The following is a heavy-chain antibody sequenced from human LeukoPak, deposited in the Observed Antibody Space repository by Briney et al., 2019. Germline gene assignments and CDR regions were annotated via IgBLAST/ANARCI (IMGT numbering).Heavy chain of an antibody. CDR2: ISSSGSTI. J-gene: IGHJ4*02. Sequence: PGGSLRLSCAASGFTFSSYEMNWVRQAPGKELEWVSYISSSGSTIYYADSVKGRFTISRDNAKNSLYLQMNSLRAEDTAVYYCARDGYSYGNFDYWGQGTLVTVSS. CDR1: GFTFSSYE. CDR3: ARDGYSYGNFDY. D-gene: IGHD5-18*01. V-gene: IGHV3-48*03.